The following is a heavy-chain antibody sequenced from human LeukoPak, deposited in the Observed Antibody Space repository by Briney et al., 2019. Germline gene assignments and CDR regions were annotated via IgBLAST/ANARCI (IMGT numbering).Heavy chain of an antibody. V-gene: IGHV3-53*04. CDR3: AKMRYYDSGGFPNFDY. CDR2: IYSGGNT. D-gene: IGHD3-22*01. CDR1: GFTVSSNY. J-gene: IGHJ4*02. Sequence: PGGSLRLSCAASGFTVSSNYMSWVRQAPGKGLEWVSVIYSGGNTYYADSVEGRFTISRHNSENTLYLQMNSLRPEDTAVYYCAKMRYYDSGGFPNFDYWGQGTLVTVSS.